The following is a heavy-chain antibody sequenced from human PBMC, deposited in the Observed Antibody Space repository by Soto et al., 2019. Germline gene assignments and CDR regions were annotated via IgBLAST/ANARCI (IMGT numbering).Heavy chain of an antibody. CDR3: ARAISRS. V-gene: IGHV1-3*01. J-gene: IGHJ5*02. CDR2: INAGNGNT. D-gene: IGHD3-9*01. CDR1: GYTFTSYA. Sequence: QVQLVQSGAEVKKPGASVKVSCKASGYTFTSYAMHWVRQAPGQRLEGMGWINAGNGNTKYSQKSQARATITRDTSASTAYMQLSSLRSEDTAVYSCARAISRSWGQGPLVTVSS.